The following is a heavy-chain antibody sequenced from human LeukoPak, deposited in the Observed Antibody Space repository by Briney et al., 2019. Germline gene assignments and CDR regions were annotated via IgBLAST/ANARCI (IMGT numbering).Heavy chain of an antibody. CDR1: GGSISSYY. CDR2: IYYTGRT. CDR3: ARTNTRTYYYDSSAYYPFDY. Sequence: SETLSLTCTVSGGSISSYYWSWIRQPPGKGLEWIGYIYYTGRTNYNPSLKSRVTISVDTSKNQFSPKLSSVTAADTAVYFCARTNTRTYYYDSSAYYPFDYWGQGTLVTVSS. V-gene: IGHV4-59*01. D-gene: IGHD3-22*01. J-gene: IGHJ4*02.